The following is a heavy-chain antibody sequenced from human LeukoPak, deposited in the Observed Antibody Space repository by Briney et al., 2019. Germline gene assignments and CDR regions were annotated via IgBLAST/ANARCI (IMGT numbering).Heavy chain of an antibody. CDR1: GYTFTSYG. CDR2: MNPNSGNT. Sequence: ASVKVSCKASGYTFTSYGINWVRQATGQGLEWMGWMNPNSGNTGYAQKFQGRVTMTRNTSISTAYMELSSLRSEDTAVYYCARGGYCSSTSCYYNWFDPWGQGTLVTVSS. J-gene: IGHJ5*02. D-gene: IGHD2-2*01. CDR3: ARGGYCSSTSCYYNWFDP. V-gene: IGHV1-8*02.